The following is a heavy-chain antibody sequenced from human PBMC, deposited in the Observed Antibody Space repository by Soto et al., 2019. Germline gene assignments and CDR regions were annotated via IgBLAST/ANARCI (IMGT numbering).Heavy chain of an antibody. D-gene: IGHD3-16*01. V-gene: IGHV4-39*07. CDR1: GGSIGSSSYY. J-gene: IGHJ4*02. CDR3: ARDLEGGGYFDY. CDR2: IYDRGST. Sequence: SETLSLTCTVSGGSIGSSSYYWGWIRQPPGKGLEWIGSIYDRGSTYSNPSLKSRLTTSLDTSNYQFSLKLTSVTAADTAVYYCARDLEGGGYFDYWGQGTLVTSPQ.